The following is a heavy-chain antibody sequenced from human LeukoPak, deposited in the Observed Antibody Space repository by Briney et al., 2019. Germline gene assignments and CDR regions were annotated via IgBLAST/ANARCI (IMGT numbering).Heavy chain of an antibody. Sequence: GGSLRLSWAASGFTFSSYAMSWVRQAPGKGLEWVAVISYDGSNKYYADSVKGRFTISRDNSKNTLYLQMNSLRAEDTAVYYCARAGAMIVVVIGDYFDYWGQGTLVTVSS. V-gene: IGHV3-30-3*01. CDR3: ARAGAMIVVVIGDYFDY. D-gene: IGHD3-22*01. CDR2: ISYDGSNK. CDR1: GFTFSSYA. J-gene: IGHJ4*02.